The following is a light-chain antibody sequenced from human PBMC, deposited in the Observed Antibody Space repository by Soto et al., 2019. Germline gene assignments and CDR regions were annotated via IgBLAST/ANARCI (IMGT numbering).Light chain of an antibody. J-gene: IGLJ2*01. Sequence: QSVLTQPPSVSAAPGQKVTISCSGSSSDIGSNYASWYQQLPGTAPKLLIYENDKRPSGIPDRISGSKSGTAATLAITGLQTGDEADYYCATWDSSLSVGVFGGGTKVTVL. CDR1: SSDIGSNY. CDR3: ATWDSSLSVGV. V-gene: IGLV1-51*01. CDR2: END.